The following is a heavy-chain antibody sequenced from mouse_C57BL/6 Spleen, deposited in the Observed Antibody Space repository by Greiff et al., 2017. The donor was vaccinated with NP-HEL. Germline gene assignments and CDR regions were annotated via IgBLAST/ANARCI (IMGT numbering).Heavy chain of an antibody. Sequence: EVQVVESGGDLVKPGGSLKLSCAASGFTFSSYGMSWVRQTPDKRLEWVATISSGGSYTYYPDSVKGRFTISRDNAKNTLYLQMSSLKSEDTAMYYCARQDDYDGAMDYWGQGTSVTVSS. J-gene: IGHJ4*01. CDR3: ARQDDYDGAMDY. CDR2: ISSGGSYT. V-gene: IGHV5-6*01. CDR1: GFTFSSYG. D-gene: IGHD2-4*01.